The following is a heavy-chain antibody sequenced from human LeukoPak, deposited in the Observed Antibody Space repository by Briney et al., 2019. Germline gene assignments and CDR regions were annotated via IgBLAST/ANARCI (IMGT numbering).Heavy chain of an antibody. D-gene: IGHD3-10*01. CDR3: ARASMVRGIL. V-gene: IGHV4-34*01. Sequence: PSETLSLTCAVYGGSFSGYYWSWIRQPPGKGLEWIGEINHSGSTNYNPSLKSRVTISVDTSKNQFSLKLSSVTAADTAVYYCARASMVRGILWGQGTLVTVSS. CDR1: GGSFSGYY. CDR2: INHSGST. J-gene: IGHJ4*02.